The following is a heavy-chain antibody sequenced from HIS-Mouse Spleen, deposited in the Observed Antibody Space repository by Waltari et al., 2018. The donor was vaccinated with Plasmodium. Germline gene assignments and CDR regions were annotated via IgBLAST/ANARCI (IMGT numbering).Heavy chain of an antibody. CDR1: GGSISSSSYY. Sequence: QLQLQESGPGLVKPSETLSLTCTVSGGSISSSSYYWGWIRQPPGKGLEWIGSIYYSGSTYYNPSLKSRVTISVDTSKNQFSLKLSSGTAADTAVYYCARLSIAVAGNFDYWGQGTLVTVSS. D-gene: IGHD6-19*01. J-gene: IGHJ4*02. CDR2: IYYSGST. V-gene: IGHV4-39*01. CDR3: ARLSIAVAGNFDY.